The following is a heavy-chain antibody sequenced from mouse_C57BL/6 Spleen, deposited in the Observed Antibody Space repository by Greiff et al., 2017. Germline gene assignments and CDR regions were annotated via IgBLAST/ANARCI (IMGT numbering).Heavy chain of an antibody. CDR2: IYPRSGNT. Sequence: QVQLLQSGAELARPGASVKLSCTASGYTFTSYGISWVKQRTGQGLEWIGGIYPRSGNTYYNEKFKGKATLTADKSSSTAYMELSSLTSEDSAVYCCGRWAYAMDYWGQGTTVTVSS. CDR3: GRWAYAMDY. CDR1: GYTFTSYG. J-gene: IGHJ4*01. V-gene: IGHV1-81*01.